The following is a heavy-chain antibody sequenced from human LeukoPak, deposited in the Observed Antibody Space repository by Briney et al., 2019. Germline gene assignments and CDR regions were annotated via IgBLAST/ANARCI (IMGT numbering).Heavy chain of an antibody. J-gene: IGHJ4*02. CDR1: GFTFSSYA. CDR3: AKDRWGISIVVVPAAMTLAY. Sequence: PGGSLRLSCAASGFTFSSYATSWVRQAPGKGLEWVSAISGSGGSTYYADSVKGRFTISRDNSKNTLYLQMNSLRAEDTAVYYCAKDRWGISIVVVPAAMTLAYWGKGTLFTVP. D-gene: IGHD2-2*01. CDR2: ISGSGGST. V-gene: IGHV3-23*01.